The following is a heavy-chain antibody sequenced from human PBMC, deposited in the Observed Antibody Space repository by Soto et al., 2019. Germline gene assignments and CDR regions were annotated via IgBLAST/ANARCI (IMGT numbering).Heavy chain of an antibody. Sequence: EVQQVESGGGLVKAGASLRLSCATSGFSFSDYSMNWVRQAPGKGLEWVSSISSGSSHIYYADSVKGRFTISRDNAKNSLYLQMNSLRAEDTAMYYCARDRGYSDYWGQGTLVTVSS. CDR2: ISSGSSHI. D-gene: IGHD5-12*01. J-gene: IGHJ4*02. CDR1: GFSFSDYS. V-gene: IGHV3-21*06. CDR3: ARDRGYSDY.